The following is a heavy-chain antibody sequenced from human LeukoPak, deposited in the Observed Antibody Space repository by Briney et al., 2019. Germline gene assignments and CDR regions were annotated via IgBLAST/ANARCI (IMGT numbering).Heavy chain of an antibody. CDR1: GGSFSGYY. Sequence: SETLSLTCAVYGGSFSGYYWSWIRQPPGKGLEWIGEINHSGSTNYNPSLKSRVTISVDTSKNQFSLKLSSVTAADTAVYYCARGLIAGAFDIWGQGTMVTVSS. V-gene: IGHV4-34*01. CDR2: INHSGST. J-gene: IGHJ3*02. D-gene: IGHD3-22*01. CDR3: ARGLIAGAFDI.